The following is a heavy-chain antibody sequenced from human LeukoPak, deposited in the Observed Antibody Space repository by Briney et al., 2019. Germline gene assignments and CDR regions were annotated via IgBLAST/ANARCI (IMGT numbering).Heavy chain of an antibody. J-gene: IGHJ4*02. D-gene: IGHD2-8*01. CDR3: ARANGYFDY. CDR2: IKQDGSEK. Sequence: LEWVANIKQDGSEKYYVDSVEGRFTISRDNAKNSLYLQMNSLRAEDTAVYYCARANGYFDYWGQGTLVTVSS. V-gene: IGHV3-7*01.